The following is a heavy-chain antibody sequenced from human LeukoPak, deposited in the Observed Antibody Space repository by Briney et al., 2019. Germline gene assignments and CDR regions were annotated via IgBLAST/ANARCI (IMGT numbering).Heavy chain of an antibody. CDR1: GFTFSYYE. CDR3: ARGGHCSGGICYSYNAFDV. V-gene: IGHV3-48*03. Sequence: GGSLRLSCAASGFTFSYYEMNWVRQAPGKGLEWVSYISSSVTTINYADSVKGRFTISRDNAKYSLYLQMNSLRAEDTAVYYCARGGHCSGGICYSYNAFDVWGQGTMVTVSS. CDR2: ISSSVTTI. D-gene: IGHD2-15*01. J-gene: IGHJ3*01.